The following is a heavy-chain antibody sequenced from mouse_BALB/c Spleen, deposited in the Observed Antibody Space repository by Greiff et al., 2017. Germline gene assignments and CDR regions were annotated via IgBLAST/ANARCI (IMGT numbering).Heavy chain of an antibody. CDR3: ARTSDGYWYFDV. D-gene: IGHD2-3*01. CDR1: GFSLTSYG. Sequence: VQLQESGPGLVQPSQSLSITCTVSGFSLTSYGVHWVRQSPGKGLEWLGVIWSGGSTDYNAAFISRLSISKDNSKSQVFFKMNSLQADDTAIYYCARTSDGYWYFDVWGAGTTVTVSS. CDR2: IWSGGST. J-gene: IGHJ1*01. V-gene: IGHV2-4-1*01.